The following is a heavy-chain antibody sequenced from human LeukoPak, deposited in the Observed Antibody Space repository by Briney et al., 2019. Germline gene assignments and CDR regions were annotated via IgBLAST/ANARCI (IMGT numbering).Heavy chain of an antibody. CDR1: GGSFSGYY. V-gene: IGHV4-34*01. J-gene: IGHJ4*02. CDR3: ARRGLHYYDPNRYFDY. CDR2: INHSGST. Sequence: PSETLSLTCAVYGGSFSGYYWSWIRQPPGKGLEWIGEINHSGSTNYNPSLKSRVTISVDTSKNQFSLKLSSVTAADTAVYYCARRGLHYYDPNRYFDYWGQGTLVTVSS. D-gene: IGHD3-22*01.